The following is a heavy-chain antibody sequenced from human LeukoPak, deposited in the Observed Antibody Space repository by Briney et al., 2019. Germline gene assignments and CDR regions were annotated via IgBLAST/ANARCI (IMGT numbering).Heavy chain of an antibody. Sequence: ASVKVSCKASGYTFTSYYMHWVRQAPGQGLEWMGWINPNSGGTNYAQKFQGRVTMTRDTSISTAYMELSRLRSDDTAVYYCASTYSGYDRGAFDIWGQGTMVTVSS. CDR3: ASTYSGYDRGAFDI. D-gene: IGHD5-12*01. V-gene: IGHV1-2*02. CDR1: GYTFTSYY. J-gene: IGHJ3*02. CDR2: INPNSGGT.